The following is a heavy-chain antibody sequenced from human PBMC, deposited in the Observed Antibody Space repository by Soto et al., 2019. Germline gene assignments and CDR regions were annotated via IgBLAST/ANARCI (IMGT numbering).Heavy chain of an antibody. D-gene: IGHD5-18*01. Sequence: PSETLSLTCTVSGGSISSGGYYWSWIRQHPGKGLEWIGYIYYSGSTYYNPSLKSRVTISVDTSKNQFSLKLSSVTAADTAVYYCARGPQIGYSYGYLYSGQGTLVTVSS. CDR1: GGSISSGGYY. V-gene: IGHV4-31*03. CDR3: ARGPQIGYSYGYLY. CDR2: IYYSGST. J-gene: IGHJ4*02.